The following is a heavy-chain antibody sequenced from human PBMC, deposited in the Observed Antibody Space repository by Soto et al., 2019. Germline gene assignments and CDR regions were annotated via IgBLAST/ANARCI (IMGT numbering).Heavy chain of an antibody. D-gene: IGHD2-2*01. J-gene: IGHJ5*02. CDR1: GYTFTGYY. CDR3: ARDSAVVPAFWFDP. Sequence: ASVKVSCKASGYTFTGYYVHWVRQAPGQGLEWMGWINPNSGGTNYAQKFQGRVTMTRDTSISTAYMELSRLRSDDTAVYYCARDSAVVPAFWFDPWGQGTLVTVSS. V-gene: IGHV1-2*02. CDR2: INPNSGGT.